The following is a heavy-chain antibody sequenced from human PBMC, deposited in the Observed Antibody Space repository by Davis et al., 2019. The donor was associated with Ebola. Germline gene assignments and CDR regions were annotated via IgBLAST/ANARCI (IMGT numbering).Heavy chain of an antibody. CDR3: ARVVAVAGNDAFDI. Sequence: SVKVSCKASGGTFSSYAISWVRQAPGQGLEWMGGIIPIFGTANYAQKFQGRVTITADKSTSTAYMELSSLRSDDTAVYYCARVVAVAGNDAFDIWGQGTMVTVSS. CDR1: GGTFSSYA. CDR2: IIPIFGTA. D-gene: IGHD6-19*01. V-gene: IGHV1-69*06. J-gene: IGHJ3*02.